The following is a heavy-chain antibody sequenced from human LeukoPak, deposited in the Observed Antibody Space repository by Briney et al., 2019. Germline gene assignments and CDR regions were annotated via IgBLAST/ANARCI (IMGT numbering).Heavy chain of an antibody. Sequence: GASLRLSCEASGYTFTGYGMNWVRQAPGQGLEWVSTINRSGGSTNYAHSVKGRFTISRDTSTNTLYLQMSSLRSEDTAVYYCAKAEGGSWAFDIWGQGTMVTVSS. CDR2: INRSGGST. CDR1: GYTFTGYG. D-gene: IGHD3-16*01. J-gene: IGHJ3*02. CDR3: AKAEGGSWAFDI. V-gene: IGHV3-23*01.